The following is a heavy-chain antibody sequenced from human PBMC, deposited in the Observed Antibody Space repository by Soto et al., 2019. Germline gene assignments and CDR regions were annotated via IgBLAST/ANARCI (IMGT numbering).Heavy chain of an antibody. CDR2: IYYSGST. J-gene: IGHJ6*02. V-gene: IGHV4-39*01. Sequence: SETLSLTGTVSGGSISSSSYYCGWIRQPPGKGLGEIGSIYYSGSTDYNPSLKSRVTISVDTSKNQCSLKLSSVTAADTAVYYCSSGGHCGVVISPYGMDVWGQGTTVT. CDR3: SSGGHCGVVISPYGMDV. CDR1: GGSISSSSYY. D-gene: IGHD3-3*01.